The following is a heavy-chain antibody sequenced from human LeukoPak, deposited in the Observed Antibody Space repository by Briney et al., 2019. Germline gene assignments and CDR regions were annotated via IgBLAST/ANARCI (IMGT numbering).Heavy chain of an antibody. CDR3: ARDLIGYPPGLWFD. CDR1: GGSTSSHSFY. Sequence: SETLSLTCTVSGGSTSSHSFYWGWIRQPPGKGLEWIGSIYYSGSTYYNPSLKSRVTISVDTSKNQFSLKLSSVTAADTAVYYCARDLIGYPPGLWFDWGQGTLVTVSS. J-gene: IGHJ4*02. V-gene: IGHV4-39*07. CDR2: IYYSGST. D-gene: IGHD5-18*01.